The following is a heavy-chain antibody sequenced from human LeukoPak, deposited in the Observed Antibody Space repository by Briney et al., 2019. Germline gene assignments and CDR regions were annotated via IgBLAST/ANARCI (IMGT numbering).Heavy chain of an antibody. CDR3: GGGILGITGTAGFDY. J-gene: IGHJ4*02. Sequence: ASVKVSRQASVGTFSSYAISWVRQAPRQGLEWVGRIIPIFVTANYAQTFQSRVTITTDESPSTPYLELSSPRSADTAVVYCGGGILGITGTAGFDYWRQGTLVSVSS. CDR2: IIPIFVTA. V-gene: IGHV1-69*05. CDR1: VGTFSSYA. D-gene: IGHD1/OR15-1a*01.